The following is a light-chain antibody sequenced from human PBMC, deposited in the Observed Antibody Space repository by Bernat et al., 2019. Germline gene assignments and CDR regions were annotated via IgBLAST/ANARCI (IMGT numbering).Light chain of an antibody. J-gene: IGKJ2*01. CDR2: KES. Sequence: DIQMTQSPSTLSASVGDRVTITCRASQSVKSWLAWYQQKPGKAPNRLIYKESSLQSGVPSRFSGSGSGTEFTLTISSLQPDDFATSYCQQYNSYSNTFGQGTKLKIK. CDR1: QSVKSW. V-gene: IGKV1-5*03. CDR3: QQYNSYSNT.